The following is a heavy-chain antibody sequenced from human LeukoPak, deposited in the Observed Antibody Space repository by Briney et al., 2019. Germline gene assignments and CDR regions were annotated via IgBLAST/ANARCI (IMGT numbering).Heavy chain of an antibody. CDR3: ARDYYDSSGYYPFDY. CDR2: IYYSGGT. D-gene: IGHD3-22*01. V-gene: IGHV4-39*07. CDR1: GASISSSSYY. J-gene: IGHJ4*02. Sequence: SETLSLTCTVSGASISSSSYYWGWIRQPPGKGLEWVGSIYYSGGTYYNPSLKSRVTISVDTSKNQFSLKLNSVTAADTAVYYCARDYYDSSGYYPFDYWGQGTLVTVSS.